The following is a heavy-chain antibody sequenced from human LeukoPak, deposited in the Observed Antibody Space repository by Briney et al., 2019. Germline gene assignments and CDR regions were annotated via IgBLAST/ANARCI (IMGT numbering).Heavy chain of an antibody. CDR1: GFTFSSYE. Sequence: QPGGCLRLSCAASGFTFSSYEMNWVRQAPGKGLEWVSYISSSVSTIYYADSVKGRVTISRDNARNSLYLQLNSLRAEDTAVYYCARESGYVWGTYRTYYFDFWGQGTLVTVSS. D-gene: IGHD3-16*02. J-gene: IGHJ4*02. CDR2: ISSSVSTI. CDR3: ARESGYVWGTYRTYYFDF. V-gene: IGHV3-48*03.